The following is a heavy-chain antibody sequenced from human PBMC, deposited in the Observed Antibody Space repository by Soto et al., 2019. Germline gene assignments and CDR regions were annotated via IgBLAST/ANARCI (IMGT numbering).Heavy chain of an antibody. CDR2: IYYSGST. V-gene: IGHV4-30-4*01. D-gene: IGHD2-15*01. Sequence: SETLSLTCTVSGGSISSGDYYWSWIRQPPGKGLEWIGYIYYSGSTYYNPSLKSRVTISVDTSKNQFSLKLSSVTAADTAVYYCARGTRYCSGGSCGTDAFAIWGQGTMVTVSS. CDR1: GGSISSGDYY. J-gene: IGHJ3*02. CDR3: ARGTRYCSGGSCGTDAFAI.